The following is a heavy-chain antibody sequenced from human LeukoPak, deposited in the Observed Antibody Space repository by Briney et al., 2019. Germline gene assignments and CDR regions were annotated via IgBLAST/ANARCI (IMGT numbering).Heavy chain of an antibody. J-gene: IGHJ4*02. Sequence: PGGSLRLSCAGSGFTFTSYSLNWVRQAPGKGPELVSCISSHGNYIYYADSVKGRFTVSRDDATNSVFLQMNSLRAEDTGIYYCARDGQWDLTYYLDYWGQGILVSVSS. CDR1: GFTFTSYS. D-gene: IGHD1-26*01. CDR3: ARDGQWDLTYYLDY. CDR2: ISSHGNYI. V-gene: IGHV3-21*01.